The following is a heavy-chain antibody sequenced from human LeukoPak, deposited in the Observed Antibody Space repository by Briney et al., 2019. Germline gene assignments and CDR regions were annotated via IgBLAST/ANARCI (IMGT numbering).Heavy chain of an antibody. D-gene: IGHD2-21*02. CDR1: GGSFSGYY. J-gene: IGHJ5*02. V-gene: IGHV4-34*01. CDR2: IYYSGST. Sequence: PSETLSLTCAVYGGSFSGYYWSWIRQPPGKGLEWIGSIYYSGSTYYNPSLKSRVTISVDTSKNQFSLKLSSVTAADTAVYYCARQSGGVTPWGQGTLVTVSS. CDR3: ARQSGGVTP.